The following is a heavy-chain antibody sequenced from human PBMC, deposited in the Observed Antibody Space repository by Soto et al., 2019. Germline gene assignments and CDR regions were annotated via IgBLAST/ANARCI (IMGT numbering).Heavy chain of an antibody. CDR2: INHSGST. J-gene: IGHJ4*02. Sequence: SETLSLTCAVYGGSFSGYYWSWIRQPPGKGLEWIGEINHSGSTNYNPSLKSRVTISVDTSKNQFSLKLSSVTAADTAVYYCAREGRWLQPIDYWDQGTLVTVSS. V-gene: IGHV4-34*01. CDR3: AREGRWLQPIDY. CDR1: GGSFSGYY. D-gene: IGHD5-12*01.